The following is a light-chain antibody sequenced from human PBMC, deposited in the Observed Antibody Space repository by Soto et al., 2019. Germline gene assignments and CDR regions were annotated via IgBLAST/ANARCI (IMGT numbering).Light chain of an antibody. CDR3: QQYNTYWT. V-gene: IGKV1-5*03. J-gene: IGKJ1*01. CDR1: QSISSW. CDR2: KAS. Sequence: DIQMTQSPSTLSASVGDRVTITCRASQSISSWLAWYQQKPGKAPKLLIYKASILESGVPSRFSGSGSRTEFTLTISSLQPDDFATYYCQQYNTYWTFGQGTKVEIK.